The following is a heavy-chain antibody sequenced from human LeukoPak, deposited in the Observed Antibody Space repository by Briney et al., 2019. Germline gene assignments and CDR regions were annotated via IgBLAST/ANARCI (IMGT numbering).Heavy chain of an antibody. CDR3: AKDYGDYQHP. J-gene: IGHJ5*02. CDR2: IRYDGSNK. D-gene: IGHD4-17*01. Sequence: SGGSLRLSCAASGFTFSSYGMHWVRQAPGKGLEWVAFIRYDGSNKYYADSVKGRFTIPRDNSKNTLYLQMNSLRAEDTAVYYCAKDYGDYQHPWGQGTLVTVSS. CDR1: GFTFSSYG. V-gene: IGHV3-30*02.